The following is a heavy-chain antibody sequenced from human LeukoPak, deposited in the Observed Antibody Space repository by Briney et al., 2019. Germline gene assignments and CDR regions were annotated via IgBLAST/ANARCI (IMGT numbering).Heavy chain of an antibody. CDR3: ARDQDRGTKIYYFDY. J-gene: IGHJ4*02. CDR1: GGSFSGYY. D-gene: IGHD3-16*01. CDR2: INHSGST. V-gene: IGHV4-34*01. Sequence: SETLSLTCAVYGGSFSGYYWSWIRQPPGKGRGGMGEINHSGSTNYNPSLKSRVTISVDTSKNQFSLKLSSVTAADTAVYYCARDQDRGTKIYYFDYWGQGTLVTVSS.